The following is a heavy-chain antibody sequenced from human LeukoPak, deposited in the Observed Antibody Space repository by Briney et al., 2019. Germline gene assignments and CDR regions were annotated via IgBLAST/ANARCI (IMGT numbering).Heavy chain of an antibody. D-gene: IGHD4-11*01. Sequence: SETLSLTCAVYGGSFSGYYWSWIRQPPGKGLEWIGEISHSGSTNYNPSLKNRVTISVDTSKNQFSLKLSSVTAADTAVYYCARLTGYSNYGRFDYWGQGTLVTVSS. J-gene: IGHJ4*02. CDR1: GGSFSGYY. CDR2: ISHSGST. V-gene: IGHV4-34*01. CDR3: ARLTGYSNYGRFDY.